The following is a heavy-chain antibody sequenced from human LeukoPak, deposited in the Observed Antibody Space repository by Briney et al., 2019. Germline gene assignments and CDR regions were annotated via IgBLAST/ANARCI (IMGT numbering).Heavy chain of an antibody. CDR3: ASLYGSGKRWVDP. CDR2: TRNKANSYTT. V-gene: IGHV3-72*01. D-gene: IGHD3-10*01. Sequence: PGGSLRLSCAASGFTFSSYGVSWVPQAPGKGLEWVGRTRNKANSYTTEYAASVKGRFTIARDDSENSMYLQMNSLKTEDTAVYYCASLYGSGKRWVDPWGQGTLVTVSS. J-gene: IGHJ5*02. CDR1: GFTFSSYG.